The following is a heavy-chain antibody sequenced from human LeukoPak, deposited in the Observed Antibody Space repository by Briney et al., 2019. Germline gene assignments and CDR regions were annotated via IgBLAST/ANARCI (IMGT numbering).Heavy chain of an antibody. J-gene: IGHJ4*02. Sequence: PGGSLRLSCAASGFAFSSYSMNWVRQAPGKGLEWVSSIISISTYTYYADSVKGRFTISRDNAKNSFHLQMTSLRGEDTAIYYCAKVTGDYYDSSGAFDYWGQGTLVTVSS. D-gene: IGHD3-22*01. CDR3: AKVTGDYYDSSGAFDY. CDR1: GFAFSSYS. V-gene: IGHV3-21*01. CDR2: IISISTYT.